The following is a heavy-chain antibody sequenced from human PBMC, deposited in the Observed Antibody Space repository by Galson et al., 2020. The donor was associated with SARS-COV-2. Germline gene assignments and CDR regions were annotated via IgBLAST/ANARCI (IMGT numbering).Heavy chain of an antibody. CDR1: GFPFSDYV. D-gene: IGHD1-26*01. CDR2: VSGSGDGT. Sequence: TGGSLRLSCTASGFPFSDYVMSWVRQAPGKGLEWVSGVSGSGDGTYYADSVKGRFTISRDNSKNTLYLQMERLRVEDTAVYYCAKDQKWEVPHYVDYGGQGALVTVSS. V-gene: IGHV3-23*01. CDR3: AKDQKWEVPHYVDY. J-gene: IGHJ4*02.